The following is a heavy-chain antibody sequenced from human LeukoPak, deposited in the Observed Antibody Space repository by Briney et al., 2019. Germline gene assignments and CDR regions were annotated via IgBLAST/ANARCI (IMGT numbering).Heavy chain of an antibody. Sequence: WETLSLTCTVSGGSISTSTYYWGWIRQPPGKGREWIGSISYSGSTYNNPSLKRRVTISVDTSKNQFSLKLSSVTAPDTAVYYCARRVYSGSYNWYFDLWGRGTLVTVSS. CDR3: ARRVYSGSYNWYFDL. CDR1: GGSISTSTYY. CDR2: ISYSGST. J-gene: IGHJ2*01. V-gene: IGHV4-39*01. D-gene: IGHD1-26*01.